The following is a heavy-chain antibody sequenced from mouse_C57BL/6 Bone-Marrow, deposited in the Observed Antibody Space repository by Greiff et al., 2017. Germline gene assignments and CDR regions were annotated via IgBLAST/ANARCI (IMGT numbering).Heavy chain of an antibody. Sequence: EVHLVESGGGLVKPGGSLKLSCAASGFTFSDYGMHWVRQAPEKGLAWVAYISSGSSTIYYADTVQGRFTISRDNAKNTLFLQMTSLRSEDTAMYYCARPGSYAMDYWGQGTSVTVSS. CDR3: ARPGSYAMDY. V-gene: IGHV5-17*01. J-gene: IGHJ4*01. CDR1: GFTFSDYG. CDR2: ISSGSSTI.